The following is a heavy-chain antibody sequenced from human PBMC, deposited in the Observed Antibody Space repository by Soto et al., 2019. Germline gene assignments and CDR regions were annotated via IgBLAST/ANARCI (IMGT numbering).Heavy chain of an antibody. D-gene: IGHD2-2*01. CDR1: GFTLSSHD. J-gene: IGHJ1*01. V-gene: IGHV3-23*01. Sequence: EVQLLESGGTLVQPGGSLRLSCAASGFTLSSHDMSWVRQTPDKGLEWVSGISASDGDAYYADPVKGRFTTSRDNSQNTLYLQMNSLRVEDTAVYYCAKDSYRDYFQNWGQGTLVTVSS. CDR3: AKDSYRDYFQN. CDR2: ISASDGDA.